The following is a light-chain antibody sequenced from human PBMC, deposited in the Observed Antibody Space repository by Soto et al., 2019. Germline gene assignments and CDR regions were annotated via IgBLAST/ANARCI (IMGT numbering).Light chain of an antibody. CDR1: QSVSSY. CDR3: QQRSKLFT. V-gene: IGKV3-11*01. J-gene: IGKJ3*01. CDR2: DAS. Sequence: IVFTHSPSTLSLSPGERATLSCRASQSVSSYLAWYQQKPGQAPRLLIYDASNRATGIPARFSGSGSGTDFTLTISSLEHEDFAVYYCQQRSKLFTFGPGTKVDIK.